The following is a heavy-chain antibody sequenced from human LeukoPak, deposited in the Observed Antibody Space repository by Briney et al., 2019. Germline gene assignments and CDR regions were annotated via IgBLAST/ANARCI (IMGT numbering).Heavy chain of an antibody. Sequence: GGSLRLSCAASGFTFSSYAMSWVRQAPGKGLEWVSAISGSGGSTYYADSVKGRFTISRDNSKNTLYLQMNSLRAEDTAVYYCAEDLVITPLNFDYWGQGTLVTVSS. CDR1: GFTFSSYA. CDR3: AEDLVITPLNFDY. J-gene: IGHJ4*02. CDR2: ISGSGGST. D-gene: IGHD3/OR15-3a*01. V-gene: IGHV3-23*01.